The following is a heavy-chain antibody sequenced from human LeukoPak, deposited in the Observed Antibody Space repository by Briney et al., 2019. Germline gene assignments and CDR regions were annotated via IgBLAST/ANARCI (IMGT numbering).Heavy chain of an antibody. V-gene: IGHV1-2*02. D-gene: IGHD2/OR15-2a*01. CDR3: ARDPLYESGPPVDY. CDR1: GYTFTSYY. CDR2: INPNSGGT. Sequence: GASVKVSCKASGYTFTSYYMHWVRQAPGQGLEWMGWINPNSGGTNYAQKFQGRVTMTRDTSISTAYMELSRLRSDDTAVYYCARDPLYESGPPVDYWGQGTLVTVSS. J-gene: IGHJ4*02.